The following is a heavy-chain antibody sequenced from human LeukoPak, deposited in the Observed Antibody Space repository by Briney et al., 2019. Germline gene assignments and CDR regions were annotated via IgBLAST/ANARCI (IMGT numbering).Heavy chain of an antibody. V-gene: IGHV3-7*01. Sequence: GGSLRLSCAASGFTFSNYWMTWVRQAPGKGLEWVANIKEDGSEKYYVDSVKGRFTISRDNAKNSLYLEMNSLRAEDTAVYYCARDDEITFGTVNWGQGTLVTVSS. CDR1: GFTFSNYW. CDR3: ARDDEITFGTVN. J-gene: IGHJ4*02. CDR2: IKEDGSEK. D-gene: IGHD3-16*01.